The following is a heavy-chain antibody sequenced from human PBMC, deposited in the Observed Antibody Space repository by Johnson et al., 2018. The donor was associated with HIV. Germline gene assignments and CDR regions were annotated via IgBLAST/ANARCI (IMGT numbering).Heavy chain of an antibody. Sequence: QVLLVESGGGVVQPGRSLRLSCAASGFTFSSYGMHWVRQAPGKGLEWLAVISYDGSNKYYADSVKGRFTISRANSKNTLYLQINSLRAEDTAVYYCAKDGGARGSSWYEGVFDIWGQGTMVTVSS. CDR1: GFTFSSYG. D-gene: IGHD6-13*01. V-gene: IGHV3-30*18. J-gene: IGHJ3*02. CDR3: AKDGGARGSSWYEGVFDI. CDR2: ISYDGSNK.